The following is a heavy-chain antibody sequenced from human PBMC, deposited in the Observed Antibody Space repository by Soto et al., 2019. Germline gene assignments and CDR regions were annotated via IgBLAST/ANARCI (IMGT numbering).Heavy chain of an antibody. CDR2: ILPLIGAS. D-gene: IGHD3-10*01. V-gene: IGHV1-69*08. CDR1: GDSFSSYT. CDR3: ARDVRKDSYGSGNPCYGMGV. Sequence: QVQLVQSGAELKKPGSSVRVSCKSSGDSFSSYTISWVRQAPGQGLEWVGRILPLIGASNYIQKLKGRVTITADKPKTTAYLELRSLTSEDTGVYYCARDVRKDSYGSGNPCYGMGVWGQGTAVPVSS. J-gene: IGHJ6*02.